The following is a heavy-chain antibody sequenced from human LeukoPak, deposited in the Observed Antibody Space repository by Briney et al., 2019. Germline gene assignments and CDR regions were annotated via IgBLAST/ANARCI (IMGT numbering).Heavy chain of an antibody. D-gene: IGHD3-22*01. Sequence: GESLEISGQGSGSIFTSYWSGWVRQLPGKGREWMGIIYPGDSDTRYSPSFQGPVTISADKSISTAYLQWSSLKASDTAMYYCARPGYYYDSSGYYYVDYWGQGTLVTVSS. CDR2: IYPGDSDT. CDR1: GSIFTSYW. J-gene: IGHJ4*02. CDR3: ARPGYYYDSSGYYYVDY. V-gene: IGHV5-51*01.